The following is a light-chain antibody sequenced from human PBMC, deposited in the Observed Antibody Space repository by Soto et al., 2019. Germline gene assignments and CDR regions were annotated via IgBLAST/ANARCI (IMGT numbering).Light chain of an antibody. Sequence: QSVLTQSSSASASLGSSVKLTCTLSSGHSSYIIAWHQQQPGKAPRYLMKLEGSGSYNKGSGTPDRFSGSSSGADRYLTISNLQSEDEADYYCETWDTYTRVFGGGTQLTVL. CDR3: ETWDTYTRV. CDR2: LEGSGSY. V-gene: IGLV4-60*03. CDR1: SGHSSYI. J-gene: IGLJ2*01.